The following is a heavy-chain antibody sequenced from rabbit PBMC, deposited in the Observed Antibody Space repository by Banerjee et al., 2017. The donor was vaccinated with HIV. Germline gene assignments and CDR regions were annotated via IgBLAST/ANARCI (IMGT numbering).Heavy chain of an antibody. CDR3: ARGLLIGDL. D-gene: IGHD4-2*01. V-gene: IGHV1S45*01. CDR1: GIDFSSSFW. CDR2: IYSGSSGRP. Sequence: QEQLVESGGGLVTLGGSLKVTCKASGIDFSSSFWICWVRQAPGKGLEWIACIYSGSSGRPYYASWAKGRFTISKASSTTVTLQMTSLTAADTATYFCARGLLIGDLWGPGTLVTVS. J-gene: IGHJ4*01.